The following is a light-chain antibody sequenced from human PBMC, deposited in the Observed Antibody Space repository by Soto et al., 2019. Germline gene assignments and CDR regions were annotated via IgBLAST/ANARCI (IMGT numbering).Light chain of an antibody. J-gene: IGLJ2*01. CDR1: SSDVGGYNY. CDR2: EVS. CDR3: SSYTSSSTVV. Sequence: QSALTQPASVSGSTGQSITISCTGTSSDVGGYNYVSWYQQQPGKAPKLMIYEVSNRPSGVSNRFSGSKSGNTASLTISGLQAEDESDYYCSSYTSSSTVVFGGGTKVTVL. V-gene: IGLV2-14*01.